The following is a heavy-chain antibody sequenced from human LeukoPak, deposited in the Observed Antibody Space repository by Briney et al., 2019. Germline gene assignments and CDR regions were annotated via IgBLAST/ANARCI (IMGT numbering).Heavy chain of an antibody. Sequence: PSETLSLTCTVSGGSISSGGHYWNWIRQHPGRGLEWIGYIYYSGTTCYNPSLKGRVTISLDTSKNQFSLKLSSVTAADTAVYYCARAHQSGYDNCLDPWGQGTLVTVSS. CDR1: GGSISSGGHY. J-gene: IGHJ5*02. V-gene: IGHV4-31*03. CDR2: IYYSGTT. CDR3: ARAHQSGYDNCLDP. D-gene: IGHD3-3*01.